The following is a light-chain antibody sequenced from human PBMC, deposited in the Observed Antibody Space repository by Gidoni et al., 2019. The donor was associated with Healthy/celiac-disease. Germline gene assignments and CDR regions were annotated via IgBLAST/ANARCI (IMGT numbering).Light chain of an antibody. J-gene: IGLJ1*01. Sequence: QSALTHPLSVSGSPGQSVTISCTGTSSDVGGYNYVSWYQQHPGKAPKLMIYDVSKRPSGVPDRFSGSKSGNTASLTISGLQAEDEADYYCCSYAGSYTFVFGTGTKVTVL. CDR1: SSDVGGYNY. V-gene: IGLV2-11*01. CDR2: DVS. CDR3: CSYAGSYTFV.